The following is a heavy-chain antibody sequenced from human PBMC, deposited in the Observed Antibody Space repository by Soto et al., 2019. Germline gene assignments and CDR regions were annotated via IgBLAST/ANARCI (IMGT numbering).Heavy chain of an antibody. CDR1: GYTLTELS. D-gene: IGHD3-3*01. Sequence: ASVKVSCKVSGYTLTELSMHWVRQAPGKGREWMGGFDPEDGETIYAQKFQGRVTMTEDTSTDTAYMELSSLRSEDTAVYYCATARTNPYDFWSGYYVYWGQGTLVTVSS. CDR2: FDPEDGET. V-gene: IGHV1-24*01. CDR3: ATARTNPYDFWSGYYVY. J-gene: IGHJ4*02.